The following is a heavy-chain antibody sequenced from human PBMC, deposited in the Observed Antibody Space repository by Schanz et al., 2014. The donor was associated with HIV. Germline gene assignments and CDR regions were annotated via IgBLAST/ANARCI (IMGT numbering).Heavy chain of an antibody. J-gene: IGHJ4*02. CDR1: GFTFSNYA. CDR2: ISPDGSKQ. CDR3: AKDGVGGTLDY. Sequence: QVQLVESGGGVVQPGRSLRLSCAVSGFTFSNYAMHWVRQAPGQGLEWLAVISPDGSKQHYADSVKGRFTVSRDNSKNTLYMQMNSLRIEDTAVYFCAKDGVGGTLDYWGQGILVTVSS. V-gene: IGHV3-30*04. D-gene: IGHD1-26*01.